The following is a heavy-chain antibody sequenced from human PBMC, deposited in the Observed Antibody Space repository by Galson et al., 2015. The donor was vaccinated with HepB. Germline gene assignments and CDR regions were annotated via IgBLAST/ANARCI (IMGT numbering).Heavy chain of an antibody. CDR2: INHSGGT. J-gene: IGHJ4*02. Sequence: ETLSLTCAVYGGSFSGYYWSWIRQPPGKGLEWIGEINHSGGTNYNPSLKSRVTISVDTSKNQFSLKLSSVTAADTAVYYCARGPTYYDYVWGSYRYDYFDYWGQGTLVTVSS. CDR1: GGSFSGYY. CDR3: ARGPTYYDYVWGSYRYDYFDY. D-gene: IGHD3-16*02. V-gene: IGHV4-34*01.